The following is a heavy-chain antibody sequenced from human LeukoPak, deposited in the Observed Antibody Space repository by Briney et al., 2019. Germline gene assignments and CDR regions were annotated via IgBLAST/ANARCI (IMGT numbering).Heavy chain of an antibody. J-gene: IGHJ4*02. Sequence: GGSLRLSCAASGFTFSSYAMNWVRQAPGQGLEWVSTITGSGGSTYYADSVKGRFTISRDNSKNTLYLQMNSLRAEDTAVYYCAKRGPEGITRAIFDYWGQGTLVTVSS. CDR1: GFTFSSYA. D-gene: IGHD1-7*01. CDR2: ITGSGGST. CDR3: AKRGPEGITRAIFDY. V-gene: IGHV3-23*01.